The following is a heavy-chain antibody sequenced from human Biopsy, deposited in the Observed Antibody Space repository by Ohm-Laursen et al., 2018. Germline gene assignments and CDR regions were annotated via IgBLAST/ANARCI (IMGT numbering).Heavy chain of an antibody. J-gene: IGHJ4*02. V-gene: IGHV1-18*01. CDR3: ARAFCTSTTCYGLLDN. D-gene: IGHD2/OR15-2a*01. CDR1: GYTFTSYD. Sequence: SVKVSYKASGYTFTSYDISWVRQAPGQGLEWMGWISPYNDKTSYPPKLQDRVTMTADTSTNTAHMELRSLRSDDTAVYYCARAFCTSTTCYGLLDNWGQGTVVTVSS. CDR2: ISPYNDKT.